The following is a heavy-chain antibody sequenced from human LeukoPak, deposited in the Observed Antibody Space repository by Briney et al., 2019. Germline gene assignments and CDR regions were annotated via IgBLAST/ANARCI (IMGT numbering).Heavy chain of an antibody. CDR3: ARTGYSSSWYDYYYYGMDV. V-gene: IGHV3-7*02. CDR2: IKQDGSEK. D-gene: IGHD6-13*01. CDR1: GFTFSSYW. J-gene: IGHJ6*02. Sequence: SGGSLRLSCAASGFTFSSYWMSSVRQAPGKGLEWVANIKQDGSEKYYGDSVKGRVTISRDNAKNSLYLQMNSLRAEDTAVYYCARTGYSSSWYDYYYYGMDVWGQGTTVTVSS.